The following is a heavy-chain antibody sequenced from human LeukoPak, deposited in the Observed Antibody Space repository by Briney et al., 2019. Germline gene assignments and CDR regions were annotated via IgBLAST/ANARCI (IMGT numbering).Heavy chain of an antibody. V-gene: IGHV1-24*01. D-gene: IGHD3-16*02. CDR2: FDPEDGET. Sequence: ASVKVSCKVSGYTLTELSMHWVRQAPGKGLEWMGDFDPEDGETIYAQKFQCRVTMTEDTSTDTAYMELSSLRSEDTAVYYCATAPRLGDYVWGSYRYTEPPDYWGQGTLVTVSS. CDR3: ATAPRLGDYVWGSYRYTEPPDY. CDR1: GYTLTELS. J-gene: IGHJ4*02.